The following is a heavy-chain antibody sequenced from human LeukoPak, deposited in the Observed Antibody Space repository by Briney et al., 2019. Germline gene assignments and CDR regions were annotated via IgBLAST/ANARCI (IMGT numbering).Heavy chain of an antibody. J-gene: IGHJ6*02. CDR3: ARDCSSTSCYAPGENGMDV. V-gene: IGHV4-59*01. CDR2: IYYSGST. D-gene: IGHD2-2*01. CDR1: GGSISSYY. Sequence: PSETLSLTCTVSGGSISSYYWSWIRQPPGKGLEWVGYIYYSGSTNYNPSLKSRVTISVDTSKNQFSLKLSSVTAADTAVYYCARDCSSTSCYAPGENGMDVWGQGTTVTVSS.